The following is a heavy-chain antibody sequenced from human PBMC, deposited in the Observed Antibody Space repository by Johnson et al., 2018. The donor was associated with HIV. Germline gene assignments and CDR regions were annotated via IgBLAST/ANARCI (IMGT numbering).Heavy chain of an antibody. CDR2: ISGSGGST. CDR1: GFTFSTNY. D-gene: IGHD3-22*01. CDR3: AKGGFSVTMIVGRRGRSNAFDI. Sequence: VQLVESGGGLVQPGGSLRLSCAASGFTFSTNYMSWVRQAPGKGLEWVSIISGSGGSTYYADSVKGRFTISRDHSKNTLYLQMNSLRAEDTAVYYCAKGGFSVTMIVGRRGRSNAFDIWGQGTMVTVSS. J-gene: IGHJ3*02. V-gene: IGHV3-23*04.